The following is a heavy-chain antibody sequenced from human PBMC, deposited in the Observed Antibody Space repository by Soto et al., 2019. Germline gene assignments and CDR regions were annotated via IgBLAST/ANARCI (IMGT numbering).Heavy chain of an antibody. D-gene: IGHD3-10*01. V-gene: IGHV3-7*01. CDR3: ARGYYYGTGSYSPENYMDV. J-gene: IGHJ6*03. CDR1: GFTFSSYW. CDR2: IKQDGSAK. Sequence: VESGGGLVQPGGSLRLSCAGSGFTFSSYWMTWVRQAPGKGLEWVANIKQDGSAKYYGDSVKGRFTISRDNVRNSLFLQINCLRAEATAVYYCARGYYYGTGSYSPENYMDVWGNGTTVTVSS.